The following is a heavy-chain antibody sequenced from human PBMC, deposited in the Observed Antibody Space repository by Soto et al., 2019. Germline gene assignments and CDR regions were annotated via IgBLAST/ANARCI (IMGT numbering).Heavy chain of an antibody. V-gene: IGHV3-9*01. Sequence: EVQLVESGGGIVEPGRSLRLSCAASGFSFDNFAMHWVRQAPGKGLVWVSSISSNSGNIGYADSVKGRFTISRDNAKNSLYLEMNSLRVEDTALYYCAKGGSSSWLRAGLHIWGQGTMVTASS. CDR2: ISSNSGNI. CDR1: GFSFDNFA. D-gene: IGHD6-19*01. CDR3: AKGGSSSWLRAGLHI. J-gene: IGHJ3*02.